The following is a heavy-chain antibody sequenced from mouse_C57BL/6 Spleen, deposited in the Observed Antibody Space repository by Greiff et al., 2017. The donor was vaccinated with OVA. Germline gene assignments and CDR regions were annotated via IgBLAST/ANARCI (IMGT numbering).Heavy chain of an antibody. CDR2: ISSGGSYT. CDR3: ARHKTDGSSSWFAY. CDR1: GFTFSSYG. V-gene: IGHV5-6*01. Sequence: EVKLVESGGDLVKPGGSLKLSCAASGFTFSSYGMSWVRQTPDKRLEWVATISSGGSYTYYPDSVKGRFTISRDNAKNTLYLQMSSLKSEDTAMYYCARHKTDGSSSWFAYWGQGTLVTVSA. D-gene: IGHD1-1*01. J-gene: IGHJ3*01.